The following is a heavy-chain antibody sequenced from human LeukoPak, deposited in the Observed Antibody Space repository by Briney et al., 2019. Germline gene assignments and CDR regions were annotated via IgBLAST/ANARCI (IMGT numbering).Heavy chain of an antibody. D-gene: IGHD3-10*01. Sequence: GGSLRLSCAASGFTFSTYSMNWVRQAPGKGLEWVSSINSTSSHIYYADSVKGRFTISRDNAKNSLYLQMNSLRDEDTAVYYCARVGVRGVSSSDYGMDVWGQGTTVTVSS. CDR3: ARVGVRGVSSSDYGMDV. J-gene: IGHJ6*02. V-gene: IGHV3-21*04. CDR2: INSTSSHI. CDR1: GFTFSTYS.